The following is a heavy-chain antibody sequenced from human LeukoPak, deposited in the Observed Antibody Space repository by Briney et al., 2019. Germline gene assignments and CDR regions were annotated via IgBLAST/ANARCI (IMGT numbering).Heavy chain of an antibody. CDR3: ARDVYLLCFDV. CDR1: GFTFSTYV. Sequence: GGSLRLSCAASGFTFSTYVMHWVRQAPGKGLMWVSRISHDGTDTSYADSVKDRFTVSRDNAKNTLYLQMNSLRADDTAVYYCARDVYLLCFDVWGRGTLVTVSS. D-gene: IGHD5/OR15-5a*01. CDR2: ISHDGTDT. V-gene: IGHV3-74*01. J-gene: IGHJ2*01.